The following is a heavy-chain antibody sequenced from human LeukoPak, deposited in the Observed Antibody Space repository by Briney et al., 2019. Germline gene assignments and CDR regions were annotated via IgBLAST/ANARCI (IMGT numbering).Heavy chain of an antibody. J-gene: IGHJ6*03. Sequence: GGSLRLSCAASGFTFNDYGMSWVRQAPGMGLEWVAFIRYDGGNTYYADSVKGRFTISRDNAKNTMYLQMNSLKAEDTAVYYCAKDEVVPGYYYTDVWGRGTTVTISS. CDR2: IRYDGGNT. D-gene: IGHD2-2*01. V-gene: IGHV3-30*02. CDR1: GFTFNDYG. CDR3: AKDEVVPGYYYTDV.